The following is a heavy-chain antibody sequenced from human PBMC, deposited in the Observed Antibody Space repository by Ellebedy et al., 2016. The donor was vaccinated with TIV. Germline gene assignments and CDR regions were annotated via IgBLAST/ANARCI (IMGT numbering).Heavy chain of an antibody. D-gene: IGHD6-19*01. CDR2: KRFDGRNE. CDR3: TRETNPPPGALAGTGFDC. J-gene: IGHJ4*02. CDR1: GFSFSTYG. V-gene: IGHV3-30*02. Sequence: GESLKISCVASGFSFSTYGMHWVRQAPGKGLEWAAFKRFDGRNEYNGHSVKGRFIISRDVSKNTLYLQMNRLRAEDTAMYYCTRETNPPPGALAGTGFDCWGQGTLVIVSS.